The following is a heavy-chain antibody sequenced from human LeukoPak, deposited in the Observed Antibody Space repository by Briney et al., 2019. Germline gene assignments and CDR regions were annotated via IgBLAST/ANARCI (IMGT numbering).Heavy chain of an antibody. Sequence: ASVKVSCKASGYTFTSYGISWVRQAPGQGLEWMGIIKSSGGSTTYAQKFQGRVTMTWDTSTSTVYMELSSLRSEDTAVYYCATDSDGGSYLLGAFDIWGQGTMVTVSS. CDR3: ATDSDGGSYLLGAFDI. CDR2: IKSSGGST. CDR1: GYTFTSYG. J-gene: IGHJ3*02. V-gene: IGHV1-46*01. D-gene: IGHD1-26*01.